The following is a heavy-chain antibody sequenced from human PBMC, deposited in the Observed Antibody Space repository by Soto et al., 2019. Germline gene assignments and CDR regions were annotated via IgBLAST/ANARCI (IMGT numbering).Heavy chain of an antibody. CDR3: ARGGRYYDSSGSNWFDP. CDR1: GGTFSSYA. CDR2: IIPIFGTA. J-gene: IGHJ5*02. V-gene: IGHV1-69*13. Sequence: SVKVSCKASGGTFSSYAISWVRQAPGQGLEWMGGIIPIFGTANYAQKFQGRVTITADESTSTAYMELSSLRSEDTAVYYCARGGRYYDSSGSNWFDPWGQGTLVTVSS. D-gene: IGHD3-22*01.